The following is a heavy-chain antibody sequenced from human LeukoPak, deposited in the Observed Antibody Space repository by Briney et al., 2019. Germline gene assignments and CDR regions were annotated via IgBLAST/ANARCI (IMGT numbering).Heavy chain of an antibody. CDR3: ARDPDYGDPTYYMDV. CDR2: INSDGSST. V-gene: IGHV3-74*01. CDR1: GFTFSSYW. Sequence: GGSLRLSCAASGFTFSSYWMHWVRQAPGKGLVWVSRINSDGSSTIYADSVKGRFTISGDNAKNSLYLQMNSLRAEDTAVYYCARDPDYGDPTYYMDVWGKGTTVTVSS. J-gene: IGHJ6*03. D-gene: IGHD4-17*01.